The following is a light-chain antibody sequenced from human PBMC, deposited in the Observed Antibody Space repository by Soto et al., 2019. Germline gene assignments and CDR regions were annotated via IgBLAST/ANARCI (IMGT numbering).Light chain of an antibody. CDR1: QSVDNN. V-gene: IGKV3D-15*01. CDR3: QQYDTWPLT. Sequence: EILMTQSPGTLSVSTGEGATLSCRASQSVDNNLAWYHQKPSQPPRLLIYGASTRPTGIPDRFSGSGSGTEFTLTISSLQSEDFAVYYFQQYDTWPLTFGGGTKVDIK. CDR2: GAS. J-gene: IGKJ4*01.